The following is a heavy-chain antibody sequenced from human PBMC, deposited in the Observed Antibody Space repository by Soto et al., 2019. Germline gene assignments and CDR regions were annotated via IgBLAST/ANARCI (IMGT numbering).Heavy chain of an antibody. CDR1: GFTFNSYA. J-gene: IGHJ4*02. Sequence: GALSLYCAASGFTFNSYAMHWVRQAPGEGLEWVAVISYDGSKKYQADSVKGRFTISRDNSGNTLYLQMTRLREEDTAVYYCAKDGRPSITIFGVVTPPDYWGPGAVVTVSS. D-gene: IGHD3-3*01. CDR2: ISYDGSKK. CDR3: AKDGRPSITIFGVVTPPDY. V-gene: IGHV3-30*18.